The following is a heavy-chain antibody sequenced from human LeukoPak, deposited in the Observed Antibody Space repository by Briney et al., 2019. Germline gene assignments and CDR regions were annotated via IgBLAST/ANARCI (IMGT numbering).Heavy chain of an antibody. V-gene: IGHV3-74*01. D-gene: IGHD2/OR15-2a*01. Sequence: GGSLRLSCAASGNYWMHWVRQAPGKGLVWVSHINSDGSWTSYADSVKGRFTISKDNAKNTVYLQMNSLRAEDTAVYYCVSFFETYWGRGTLVTVSS. CDR1: GNYW. CDR2: INSDGSWT. J-gene: IGHJ4*02. CDR3: VSFFETY.